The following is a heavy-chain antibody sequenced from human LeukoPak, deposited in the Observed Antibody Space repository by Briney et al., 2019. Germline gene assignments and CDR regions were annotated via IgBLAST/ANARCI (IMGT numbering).Heavy chain of an antibody. CDR3: ARATVAGTRLFDF. CDR2: INAGNDNT. V-gene: IGHV1-3*03. J-gene: IGHJ4*02. CDR1: GYTFTYYA. Sequence: ASVRVSCKASGYTFTYYAIHWVRQAPGQRLEWMGWINAGNDNTKYSPEFQGRITITSDTSASTAYMEVSSLRSADMAMYYCARATVAGTRLFDFWGQGTLVTVSS. D-gene: IGHD2-15*01.